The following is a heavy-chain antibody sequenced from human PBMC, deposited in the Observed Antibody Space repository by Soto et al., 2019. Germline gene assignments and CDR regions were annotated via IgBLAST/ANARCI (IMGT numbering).Heavy chain of an antibody. J-gene: IGHJ6*02. V-gene: IGHV4-39*01. D-gene: IGHD3-22*01. CDR1: GDSITTNSYF. Sequence: PSETLSLTCTVSGDSITTNSYFWAWIRQPPGKGLEWIGEINHSGSTNYNPSLKSRVTISVDTSKNQFSLKLSSVTAADTAVYYCARHNYDSSGYYHYSYGMDVWGQGTTVNV. CDR2: INHSGST. CDR3: ARHNYDSSGYYHYSYGMDV.